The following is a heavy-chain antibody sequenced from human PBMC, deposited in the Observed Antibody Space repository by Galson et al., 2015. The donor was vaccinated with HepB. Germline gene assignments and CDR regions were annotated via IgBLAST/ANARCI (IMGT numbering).Heavy chain of an antibody. J-gene: IGHJ4*02. Sequence: SLRLSCAASGFIFSDNYMTWIRQAPGKGLEWVSYISGSGTITSYADSVKGRFVVSRDNAKNSLYLQMNILKVDDTAVYYCARVGLIVAAGTPDYWGQGTLVTVSS. V-gene: IGHV3-11*01. D-gene: IGHD6-13*01. CDR3: ARVGLIVAAGTPDY. CDR1: GFIFSDNY. CDR2: ISGSGTIT.